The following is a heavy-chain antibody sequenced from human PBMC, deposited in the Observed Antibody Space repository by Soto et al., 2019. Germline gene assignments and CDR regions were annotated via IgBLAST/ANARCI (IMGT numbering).Heavy chain of an antibody. Sequence: SGPTLVHPTQTLTLTCTFSGFSLSTSGVAVGWIRQPPGKALEWLALIYWDDDKRYSPSLKSRLTITKDTSKNQVVLTMTNMDPVDTATYYCAHRRGYYGSGSYSGMFWFDPWGQGTLVTVSS. CDR3: AHRRGYYGSGSYSGMFWFDP. D-gene: IGHD3-10*01. CDR1: GFSLSTSGVA. J-gene: IGHJ5*02. CDR2: IYWDDDK. V-gene: IGHV2-5*02.